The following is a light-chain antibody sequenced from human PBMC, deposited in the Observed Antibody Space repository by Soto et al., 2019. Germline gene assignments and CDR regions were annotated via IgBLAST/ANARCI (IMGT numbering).Light chain of an antibody. CDR2: EVS. V-gene: IGLV2-14*01. CDR1: SSDVGGYNY. CDR3: SSYTTSSTLYVV. Sequence: QSSLGEPAAVSGSPGHSITISCTGTSSDVGGYNYVSWYQQHPGKAPKLMIYEVSNRPSGVSNRFSGSKSGNTASLTISGLQAEDEADYYCSSYTTSSTLYVVFGGGTQLTVL. J-gene: IGLJ2*01.